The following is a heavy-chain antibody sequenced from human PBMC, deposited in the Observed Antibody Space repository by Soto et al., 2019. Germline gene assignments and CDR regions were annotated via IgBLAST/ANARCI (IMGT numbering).Heavy chain of an antibody. CDR3: ERDKFFDRSYYYGMDV. D-gene: IGHD3-3*01. Sequence: ASVKVSCKSSGYPFTHYGITWVRQVPGQGLEWMGWISPFNGNTNYGQTLQGRITLTTDTSTSTIYMELRSLRSDDTAVYYCERDKFFDRSYYYGMDVGGQGTTVTVS. CDR1: GYPFTHYG. V-gene: IGHV1-18*01. J-gene: IGHJ6*02. CDR2: ISPFNGNT.